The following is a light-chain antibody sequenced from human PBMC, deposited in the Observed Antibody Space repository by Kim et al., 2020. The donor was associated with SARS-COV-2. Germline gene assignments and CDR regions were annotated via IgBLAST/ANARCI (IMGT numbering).Light chain of an antibody. Sequence: EVVMTQSPATLSVSPGERATLYCWASQSVSINLAWYQQKPGQAPRLLIYDASTRATGVPARFSGSGSGTEFTLTISSLQSEDFAVYYCQQYDVWPPITFGQGTRLEIK. J-gene: IGKJ5*01. CDR2: DAS. CDR3: QQYDVWPPIT. V-gene: IGKV3-15*01. CDR1: QSVSIN.